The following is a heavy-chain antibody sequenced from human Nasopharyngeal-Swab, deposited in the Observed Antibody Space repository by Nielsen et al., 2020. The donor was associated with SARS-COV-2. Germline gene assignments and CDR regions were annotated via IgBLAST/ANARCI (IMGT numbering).Heavy chain of an antibody. J-gene: IGHJ6*03. D-gene: IGHD3-3*01. Sequence: GGSLRLSCAASGFTFGIYAMSWVRQAPGKGLEWVSTISGSGASTYHADSVKGRFTISRDNSKNTLFLQMNSLRAEDTAIYYCAKGGGGDFWSGFYYYMDVWGKGTTVTVSS. V-gene: IGHV3-23*01. CDR3: AKGGGGDFWSGFYYYMDV. CDR1: GFTFGIYA. CDR2: ISGSGAST.